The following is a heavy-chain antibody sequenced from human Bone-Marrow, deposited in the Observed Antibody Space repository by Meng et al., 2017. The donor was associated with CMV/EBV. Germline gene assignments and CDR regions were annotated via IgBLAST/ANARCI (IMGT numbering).Heavy chain of an antibody. CDR1: GYTFTNYY. Sequence: ASVKVSCKASGYTFTNYYMHWVRQAPGQGLEWVAIINPSGGSTNYAQKFQGRVTMTRDTSTSTVYMELSSLTSEDTAVYYCARWVSYYYGMDVWGQGTTVTVSS. D-gene: IGHD3-22*01. CDR2: INPSGGST. V-gene: IGHV1-46*01. J-gene: IGHJ6*02. CDR3: ARWVSYYYGMDV.